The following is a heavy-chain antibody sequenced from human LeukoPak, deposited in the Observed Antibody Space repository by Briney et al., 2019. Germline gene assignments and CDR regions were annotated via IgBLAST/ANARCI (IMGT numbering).Heavy chain of an antibody. V-gene: IGHV3-23*01. D-gene: IGHD6-13*01. Sequence: GGSLRLSCAASGFTLSSYAMSWVRQAPGKGLEWVSAISGSGGSTYYADSVKGRFTISRDNSKNTLYLQMNSLRAEDTAVYYCAKAASIAAARTSSSYFDYWGQGTLVTVSS. J-gene: IGHJ4*02. CDR2: ISGSGGST. CDR3: AKAASIAAARTSSSYFDY. CDR1: GFTLSSYA.